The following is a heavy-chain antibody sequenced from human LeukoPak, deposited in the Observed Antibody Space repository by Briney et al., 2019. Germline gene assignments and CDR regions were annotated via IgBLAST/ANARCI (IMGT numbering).Heavy chain of an antibody. Sequence: ASVKVSCKASGYTFTGYYMHWVRQAPGQGLEWMGWINPNSGGTNYAQKFQGRVTMTRDTSISTAYMELSRLRSDDTAVYYCARRPGCSSGTFDYWGQGTLVTVSS. J-gene: IGHJ4*02. V-gene: IGHV1-2*02. CDR2: INPNSGGT. CDR1: GYTFTGYY. D-gene: IGHD6-19*01. CDR3: ARRPGCSSGTFDY.